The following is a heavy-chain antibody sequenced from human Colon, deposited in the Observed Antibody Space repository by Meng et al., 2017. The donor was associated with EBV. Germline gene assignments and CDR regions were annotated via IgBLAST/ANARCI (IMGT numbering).Heavy chain of an antibody. J-gene: IGHJ4*02. V-gene: IGHV4-31*03. D-gene: IGHD6-19*01. CDR1: GGSVSSGGYY. Sequence: QLQLQESGPGLVKPSQTRSPTCTVSGGSVSSGGYYWTWIRQHPGKGLEWFGHIYYSGSTFYNPSLKRRVIISIDTSKNQFSLNLRSVTAADTAVYYCARVSSGWDYFDYWGQGTLVTVSS. CDR3: ARVSSGWDYFDY. CDR2: IYYSGST.